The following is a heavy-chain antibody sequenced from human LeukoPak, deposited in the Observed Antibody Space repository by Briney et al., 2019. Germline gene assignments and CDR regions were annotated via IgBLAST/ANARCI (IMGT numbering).Heavy chain of an antibody. CDR2: ISYDGSNK. CDR1: GFTFSSYA. V-gene: IGHV3-30-3*01. CDR3: ARDLVGVGATGYYFDY. Sequence: PGGSLRLSCAASGFTFSSYAMHWVRQAPGKGLEWVAVISYDGSNKYYADSVKGRFTISRDNSKNTLYLQMNSLRAEDTAVYYCARDLVGVGATGYYFDYWGQGTLVTVSS. D-gene: IGHD1-26*01. J-gene: IGHJ4*02.